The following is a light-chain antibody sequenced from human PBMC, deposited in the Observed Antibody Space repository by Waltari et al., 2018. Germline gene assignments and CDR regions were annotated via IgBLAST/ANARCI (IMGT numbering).Light chain of an antibody. J-gene: IGKJ1*01. CDR3: QQYSAYSWT. V-gene: IGKV1-5*03. CDR1: QSISSW. Sequence: DIQMTQSPSTLSASVGARVTITCRASQSISSWLAWYQQKPGKAQKLLIYRASALEIRVPSRFSGSGSGTDFTLTISSLQPDDSATYYCQQYSAYSWTFGQGTKVEIK. CDR2: RAS.